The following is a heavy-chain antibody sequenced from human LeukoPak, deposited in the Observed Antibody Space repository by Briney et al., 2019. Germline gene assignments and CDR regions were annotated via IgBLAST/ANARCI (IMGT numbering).Heavy chain of an antibody. D-gene: IGHD3-16*01. V-gene: IGHV1-69*06. CDR1: GYTFTSYA. CDR3: ARDNSVGDSAWWFDP. J-gene: IGHJ5*02. Sequence: ASVKVSCKASGYTFTSYAMNWVRQAPGQGLEWMGGIIPIFGAANYAQKFQGRVTITADKSTTTAYMELSSLRSEDTAVYYCARDNSVGDSAWWFDPWGQGTLVTVSS. CDR2: IIPIFGAA.